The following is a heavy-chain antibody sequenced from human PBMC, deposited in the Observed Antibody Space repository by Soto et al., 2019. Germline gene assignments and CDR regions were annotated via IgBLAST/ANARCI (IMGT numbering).Heavy chain of an antibody. Sequence: QGQLVESGGGLVKPGGSLRLSCAASGFTFSDYYMTWIRQAPGKGLEWVSYISSSGSVMYYADSVKGRCTISRDNARNSLYLHIRRLRAEDTAVYYCARADWQRRDWNDPFDYWGQGTLVTVSS. D-gene: IGHD1-1*01. CDR3: ARADWQRRDWNDPFDY. CDR2: ISSSGSVM. J-gene: IGHJ4*02. V-gene: IGHV3-11*01. CDR1: GFTFSDYY.